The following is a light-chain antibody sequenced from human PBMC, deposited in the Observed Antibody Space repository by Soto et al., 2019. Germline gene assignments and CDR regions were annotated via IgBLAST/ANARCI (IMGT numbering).Light chain of an antibody. CDR2: QAS. Sequence: DIQMTQSPSTLSASVGDTVTITCRASQTISSWLAWYQQKPGKAPKLLIHQASSLHSGVTSRFSGSGSGTEFTLTISSLQPDDSATYYCQQYNRYSTFGQGTKVEIK. CDR1: QTISSW. CDR3: QQYNRYST. V-gene: IGKV1-5*03. J-gene: IGKJ1*01.